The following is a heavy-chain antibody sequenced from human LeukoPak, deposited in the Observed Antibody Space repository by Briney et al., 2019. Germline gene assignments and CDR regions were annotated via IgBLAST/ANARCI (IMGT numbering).Heavy chain of an antibody. D-gene: IGHD3-3*01. CDR2: TSSSDSGT. V-gene: IGHV3-48*03. J-gene: IGHJ6*03. CDR1: GFIFSSYE. Sequence: QPGGSLRLSCAASGFIFSSYEMNWVRQAPGKGLEWVSATSSSDSGTYYADSVKGRFTISRDNAKNSLYLQMNSLRAEDTAVYYCARDGARYYDFWSGYYYYYYYMDVWGKGTTVTVSS. CDR3: ARDGARYYDFWSGYYYYYYYMDV.